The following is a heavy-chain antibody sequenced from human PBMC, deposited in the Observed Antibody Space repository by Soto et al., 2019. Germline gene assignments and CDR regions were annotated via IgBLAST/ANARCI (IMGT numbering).Heavy chain of an antibody. V-gene: IGHV1-18*01. Sequence: QVQLVQSGAEXXXPGASVKVSCKASGYTFTSYGISWVRQAPGQGLEWMGWISAYNGNTKYAQKLQGRVTMTTDTPTSTAYMEVRSLRSDDTAVYYCARDLAVGLVDYWGQGTLVTVSS. CDR3: ARDLAVGLVDY. CDR2: ISAYNGNT. D-gene: IGHD6-19*01. CDR1: GYTFTSYG. J-gene: IGHJ4*02.